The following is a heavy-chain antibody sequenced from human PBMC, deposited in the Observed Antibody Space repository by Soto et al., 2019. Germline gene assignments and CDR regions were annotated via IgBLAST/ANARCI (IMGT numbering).Heavy chain of an antibody. CDR2: ISPYNGIA. Sequence: ASVKVSCKASGYTFTSYAISWVRQAPGQGLEWMGRISPYNGIAKYGQKLQGRVTMTADKSTSTAYMELSSLRHDDTALYFCANGNDNYSYNGLDVLGQGTTVTVSS. D-gene: IGHD1-1*01. V-gene: IGHV1-18*01. J-gene: IGHJ6*02. CDR3: ANGNDNYSYNGLDV. CDR1: GYTFTSYA.